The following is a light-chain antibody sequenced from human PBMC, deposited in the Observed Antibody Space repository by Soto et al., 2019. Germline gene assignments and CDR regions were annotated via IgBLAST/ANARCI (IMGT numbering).Light chain of an antibody. V-gene: IGLV2-23*02. CDR2: EVD. J-gene: IGLJ7*01. Sequence: QSVLTQPASVSGSPGQSITISCTGTSSDVGTYNLVSWYQQDPGKAPKLMIYEVDKRASGVSDRFSGSKSGHTASLTISGLQAEDEADYYCCSYASSSTLIFGGGTQLTVL. CDR1: SSDVGTYNL. CDR3: CSYASSSTLI.